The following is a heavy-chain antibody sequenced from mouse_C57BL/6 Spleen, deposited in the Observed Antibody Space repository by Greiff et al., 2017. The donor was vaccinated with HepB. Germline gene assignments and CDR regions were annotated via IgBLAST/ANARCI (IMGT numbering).Heavy chain of an antibody. Sequence: VQLQQPGAELVMPGASVKLSCKASGYTFTSYWMHWVKQRPGQGLEWIGEIDPSDSYTNYNQKFKGKSTLTVEKSSSTAYMQLSSLTSEDSAVYYCARRGHYYGSTSLFDYWGQGTTLTVSS. CDR1: GYTFTSYW. D-gene: IGHD1-1*01. CDR3: ARRGHYYGSTSLFDY. CDR2: IDPSDSYT. J-gene: IGHJ2*01. V-gene: IGHV1-69*01.